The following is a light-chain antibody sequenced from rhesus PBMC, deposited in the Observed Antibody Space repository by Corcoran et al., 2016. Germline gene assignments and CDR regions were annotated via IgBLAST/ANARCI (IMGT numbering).Light chain of an antibody. CDR3: QETSNLFT. CDR2: GAS. V-gene: IGKV3-31*02. J-gene: IGKJ3*01. Sequence: IVMTQSPATLSSSPGETATISCRTSQSVSSYGAWYQQKPGQAPRLLINGASSRATGIPDRFSGSGSVTDVTLTISGLEPEDFAVYYCQETSNLFTFSPGTKLSIK. CDR1: QSVSSY.